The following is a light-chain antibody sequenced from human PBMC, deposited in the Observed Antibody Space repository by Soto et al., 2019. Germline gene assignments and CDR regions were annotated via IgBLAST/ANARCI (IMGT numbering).Light chain of an antibody. CDR1: QGISSA. CDR2: DAS. CDR3: QQFNEYPRT. V-gene: IGKV1D-13*01. J-gene: IGKJ5*01. Sequence: ALPLTQSPSSLSASVADRVTITCRASQGISSALAWYQQKPGKAPKLLIYDASTLESGVPSRFSGSGSGTDFTLTISSLQPEDSATYYCQQFNEYPRTFGQGTRLEIK.